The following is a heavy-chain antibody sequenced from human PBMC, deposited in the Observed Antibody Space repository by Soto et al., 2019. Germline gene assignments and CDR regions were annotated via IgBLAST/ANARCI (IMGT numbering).Heavy chain of an antibody. V-gene: IGHV4-39*01. D-gene: IGHD6-13*01. CDR1: GGSITSSFY. Sequence: QLQLQESGPGLVKPSETLSLSCTVSGGSITSSFYWGWIRQPPGKGLEWIGSIYGTGNTYYNPSLKGRVTISADTSKNQFSLNLIPVTAADTAVYYCRSSSRYSRDVWGPGATVTVSS. J-gene: IGHJ6*02. CDR2: IYGTGNT. CDR3: RSSSRYSRDV.